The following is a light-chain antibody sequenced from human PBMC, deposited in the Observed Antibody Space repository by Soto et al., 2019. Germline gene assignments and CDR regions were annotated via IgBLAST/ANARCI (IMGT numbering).Light chain of an antibody. CDR2: RAS. CDR3: QQYDSYAWT. V-gene: IGKV1-5*03. J-gene: IGKJ1*01. CDR1: QSIRSW. Sequence: DIQMTQSPSTLSASVGDRVTITCRASQSIRSWLAWYQQKAGTAPKLLIYRASSLESGVPSRFSGSGSGTDFALTISSLQPDDFATYYCQQYDSYAWTFGQGTKVDIK.